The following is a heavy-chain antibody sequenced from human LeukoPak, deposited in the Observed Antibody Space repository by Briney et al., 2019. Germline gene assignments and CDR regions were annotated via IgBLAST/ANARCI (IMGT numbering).Heavy chain of an antibody. Sequence: SETLSLTRTVSGYSISSGYYWGWIRQPPGKGLEWIGSIYHSGSTYYNPSLKSRVTISVDTSKNQFSLKLSSVTAADTAVYYCAREYYYDSSGYSNFDYWGQGTLVTVSS. CDR2: IYHSGST. D-gene: IGHD3-22*01. CDR3: AREYYYDSSGYSNFDY. V-gene: IGHV4-38-2*02. J-gene: IGHJ4*02. CDR1: GYSISSGYY.